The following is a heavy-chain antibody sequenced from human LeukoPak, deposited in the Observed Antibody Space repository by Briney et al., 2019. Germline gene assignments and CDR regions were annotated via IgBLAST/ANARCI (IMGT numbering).Heavy chain of an antibody. CDR3: ARRGESASYGDYRFDY. Sequence: GGSLRLSCAASGFTFSNYAMSWVLQAPGRGLEWVSAISGSSGLTYYADSVKGRFTISRDNSKNTLFLQMNSLRAEDTAVYYCARRGESASYGDYRFDYWGQGTLVTVSS. CDR1: GFTFSNYA. V-gene: IGHV3-23*01. CDR2: ISGSSGLT. D-gene: IGHD4-17*01. J-gene: IGHJ4*02.